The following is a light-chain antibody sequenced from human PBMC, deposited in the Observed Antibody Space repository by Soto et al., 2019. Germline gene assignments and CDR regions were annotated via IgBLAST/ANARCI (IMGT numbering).Light chain of an antibody. Sequence: QSVLTQPPSASGTPGQRVTISCSGSISNIGSNTVSWFQQLPVAAPKLLIHSYNQRPSGVPDRFSGSKSGTSASLAISGLQSEDEADYFCAAWDSSLNAVVFGGGTKVTVL. CDR3: AAWDSSLNAVV. CDR2: SYN. J-gene: IGLJ2*01. V-gene: IGLV1-44*01. CDR1: ISNIGSNT.